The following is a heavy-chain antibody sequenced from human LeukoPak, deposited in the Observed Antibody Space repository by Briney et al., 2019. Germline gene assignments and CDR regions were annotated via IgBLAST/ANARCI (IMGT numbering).Heavy chain of an antibody. J-gene: IGHJ4*02. D-gene: IGHD3-10*01. CDR2: INHSGST. V-gene: IGHV4-34*01. CDR3: ARDKASLLWFGDPFFDY. CDR1: GGSFSDYY. Sequence: PSETLSLTCAVYGGSFSDYYWSWIRQPPGKGLACIGEINHSGSTNYNPSLKSRVTISVDTSKNQFSLKLSSVTAADTAVYYCARDKASLLWFGDPFFDYWGQGTLVTVSS.